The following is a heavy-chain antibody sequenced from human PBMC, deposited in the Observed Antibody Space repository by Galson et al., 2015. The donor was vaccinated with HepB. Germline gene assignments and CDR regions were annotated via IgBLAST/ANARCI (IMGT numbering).Heavy chain of an antibody. CDR3: ARALIEYTLVHYYYYGMDV. J-gene: IGHJ6*02. Sequence: SETLSLTCAVSGYSINSGYYWGWIRQPPGKGLEWIGGISPNGTTFYKPSLKSRLTISADTFKNQFSRKLTSVPAGDTAMYYCARALIEYTLVHYYYYGMDVWGPGTTVTVSS. D-gene: IGHD6-6*01. CDR1: GYSINSGYY. V-gene: IGHV4-38-2*01. CDR2: ISPNGTT.